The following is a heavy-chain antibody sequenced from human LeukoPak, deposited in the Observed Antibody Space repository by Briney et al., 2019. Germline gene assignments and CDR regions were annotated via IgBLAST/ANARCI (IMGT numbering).Heavy chain of an antibody. Sequence: GGSLRLSCAASGFTVSRNYMSWVRQAPGKGLEWVSLIYSGGSTYYADSVKGRFTLSRDNSKNTLYLQMNSLRAEDTAVYYCAEGPSIAARPGYFDLWGRGTLVTVSS. CDR2: IYSGGST. V-gene: IGHV3-53*01. D-gene: IGHD6-6*01. CDR1: GFTVSRNY. J-gene: IGHJ2*01. CDR3: AEGPSIAARPGYFDL.